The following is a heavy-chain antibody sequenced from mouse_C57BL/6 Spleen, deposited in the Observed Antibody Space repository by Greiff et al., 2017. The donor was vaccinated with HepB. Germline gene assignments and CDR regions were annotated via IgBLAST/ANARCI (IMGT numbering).Heavy chain of an antibody. D-gene: IGHD2-4*01. V-gene: IGHV1-47*01. CDR1: GYTFTTYP. J-gene: IGHJ2*01. CDR2: FHPYNDDT. Sequence: VKLMESGAELVKPGASVKMSCKASGYTFTTYPIEWMKQNHGKSLEWIGNFHPYNDDTKYNEKFKGKATLTVEKSSSTVYLELSRLTSDDSAVYYCARPGDYDGTFDYWGQGTTLTVSS. CDR3: ARPGDYDGTFDY.